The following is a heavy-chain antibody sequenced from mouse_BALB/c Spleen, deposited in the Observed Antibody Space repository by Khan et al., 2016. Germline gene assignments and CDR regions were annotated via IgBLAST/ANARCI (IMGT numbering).Heavy chain of an antibody. J-gene: IGHJ2*01. CDR1: GFNIKDTY. CDR3: TREGYYPY. CDR2: IDPANVNT. D-gene: IGHD2-3*01. Sequence: VQLQQSGAELVKPGASVKLSCTASGFNIKDTYMHWVKQRPEQGLEWIGRIDPANVNTKYDPKFQGKATITADTSSNTAYLQLSSLTFGDTAVYYCTREGYYPYWGQGTTLTVSS. V-gene: IGHV14-3*02.